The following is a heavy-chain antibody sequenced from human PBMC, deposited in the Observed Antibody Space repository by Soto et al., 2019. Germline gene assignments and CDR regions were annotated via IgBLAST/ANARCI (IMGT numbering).Heavy chain of an antibody. CDR1: GFTFSSYG. J-gene: IGHJ4*02. CDR3: ARDFGGYSGYPLFDC. V-gene: IGHV3-48*04. CDR2: ISSSGSTI. Sequence: GGSLRLFCAASGFTFSSYGMNWVRQAPGKGLEWVSYISSSGSTIYYADSVKGRFTISRDNAKNSLYLQMNSLRAEDTAVYYCARDFGGYSGYPLFDCWGQGNLVTVSS. D-gene: IGHD5-12*01.